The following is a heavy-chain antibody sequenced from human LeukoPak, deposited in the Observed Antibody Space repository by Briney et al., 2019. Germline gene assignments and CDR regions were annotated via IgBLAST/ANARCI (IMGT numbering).Heavy chain of an antibody. J-gene: IGHJ3*02. V-gene: IGHV1-18*01. Sequence: ASVKVSCKASGYTFTSYGISWVRQAPGQGLEWMGWISAYNGNTSYAQKLQGRVTMTTDTSTSTAYMELRSLRSDDTAVYYCARPASSGWYDAFDIWGQGTMVTVSS. D-gene: IGHD6-19*01. CDR2: ISAYNGNT. CDR3: ARPASSGWYDAFDI. CDR1: GYTFTSYG.